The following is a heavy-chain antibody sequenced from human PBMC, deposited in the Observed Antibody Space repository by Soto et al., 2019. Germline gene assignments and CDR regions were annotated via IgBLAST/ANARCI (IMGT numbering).Heavy chain of an antibody. Sequence: PGGSLRLSCATSGFIFSTYAMSWVRQAPGKGLEWASHISGSSDTIFYAESVKGRFTISRDNSKNTLYLEMNSLRVEDTALYYCARGSGPSPVDAFDIWGQGTMVTVSS. J-gene: IGHJ3*02. V-gene: IGHV3-23*01. CDR1: GFIFSTYA. CDR3: ARGSGPSPVDAFDI. D-gene: IGHD1-26*01. CDR2: ISGSSDTI.